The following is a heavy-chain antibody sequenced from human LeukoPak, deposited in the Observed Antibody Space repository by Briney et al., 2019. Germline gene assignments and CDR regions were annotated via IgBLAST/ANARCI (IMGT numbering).Heavy chain of an antibody. CDR2: INHSGSA. Sequence: SETLSLTCAVYGGSFSGYYWSWIRQPPGKGLEWIGEINHSGSANYNPSLKSRVTISVDTSKNQFSLKLSSVTAADTAVYYCARVGGWYPYYYYYYMDVWGKGTTVTVSS. D-gene: IGHD2-15*01. CDR3: ARVGGWYPYYYYYYMDV. J-gene: IGHJ6*03. CDR1: GGSFSGYY. V-gene: IGHV4-34*01.